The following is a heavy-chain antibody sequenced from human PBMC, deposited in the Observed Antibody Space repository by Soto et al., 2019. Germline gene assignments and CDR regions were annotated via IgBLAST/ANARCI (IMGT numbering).Heavy chain of an antibody. J-gene: IGHJ5*02. CDR2: INAGNGNT. D-gene: IGHD1-7*01. V-gene: IGHV1-3*01. CDR3: ARDQLHQTGNWFDP. Sequence: QVQLVQSGAEVKKPGASVKVSCKASGYTFTSYAMHWVRQAPGQRLEWMGWINAGNGNTKYSQKFQDRVTITRDTSASTAYMELSSLRSEDTAVYYCARDQLHQTGNWFDPWGQGTLVTVSS. CDR1: GYTFTSYA.